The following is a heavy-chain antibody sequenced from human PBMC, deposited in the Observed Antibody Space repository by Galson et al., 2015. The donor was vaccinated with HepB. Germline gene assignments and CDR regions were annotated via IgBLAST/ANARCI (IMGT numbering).Heavy chain of an antibody. CDR1: GFTFSGSA. CDR2: IRSKANSYAT. J-gene: IGHJ6*02. V-gene: IGHV3-73*01. D-gene: IGHD2-15*01. CDR3: TTVELPYYYYYYGMDV. Sequence: SLRLSCAASGFTFSGSAMHWVRQASGKGLEWVGRIRSKANSYATAYAASVKGRFTISRDDSKNTAYLQMNSLKTEDTAVYYCTTVELPYYYYYYGMDVWGQGTTVTVSS.